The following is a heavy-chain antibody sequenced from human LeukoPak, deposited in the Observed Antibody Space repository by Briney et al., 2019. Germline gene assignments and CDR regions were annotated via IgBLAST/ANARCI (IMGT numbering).Heavy chain of an antibody. D-gene: IGHD5-12*01. V-gene: IGHV3-23*01. CDR3: AKSYNGYESKPDY. CDR2: ISNSGGRT. CDR1: GFTFNNYA. Sequence: GGSLRLSCAGSGFTFNNYAMSWVRQAPGKGLEWVSSISNSGGRTFYTDSVKGRFTISRDNSKITLYLQMNSLRAEDTAVYYCAKSYNGYESKPDYWGQGTLVTVSS. J-gene: IGHJ4*02.